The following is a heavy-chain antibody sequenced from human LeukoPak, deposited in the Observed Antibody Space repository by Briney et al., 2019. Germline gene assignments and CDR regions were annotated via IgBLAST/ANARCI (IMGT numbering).Heavy chain of an antibody. Sequence: PSETLSLTCTVSDGSMSPYYWSWIRQSPGKGLEWIAYIFYNGNTKYNPSLWSRVTISIDTSRNQVFLNLNSVTAADTAVYYCARDQWEPLSYGSLYGMDVWGQGTTVTVSS. D-gene: IGHD1-26*01. CDR1: DGSMSPYY. J-gene: IGHJ6*02. CDR3: ARDQWEPLSYGSLYGMDV. V-gene: IGHV4-59*01. CDR2: IFYNGNT.